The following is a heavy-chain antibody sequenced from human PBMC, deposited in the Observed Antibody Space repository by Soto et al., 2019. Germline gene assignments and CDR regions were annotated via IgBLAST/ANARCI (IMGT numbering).Heavy chain of an antibody. CDR1: GGSISSGGYY. V-gene: IGHV4-31*03. D-gene: IGHD6-6*01. Sequence: SETLSLTCTVSGGSISSGGYYWSWIRQHPGKGLEWIGYIYYSGSTYYNPSLKSRVTISVDTSKNQFSLKLSSVTAADTAVYYCARTRYSSSPGDWFDPWGQGTLVTVSS. J-gene: IGHJ5*02. CDR2: IYYSGST. CDR3: ARTRYSSSPGDWFDP.